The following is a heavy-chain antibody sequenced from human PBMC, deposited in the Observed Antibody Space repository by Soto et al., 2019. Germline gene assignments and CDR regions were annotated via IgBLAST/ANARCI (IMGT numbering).Heavy chain of an antibody. CDR3: ARIRGGSSSNFDYYGMDV. V-gene: IGHV3-30-3*01. J-gene: IGHJ6*02. D-gene: IGHD6-6*01. CDR2: ISYDGSNK. Sequence: QVQLVQSGGGVMKPGSSLRLSCAASGFTFSTYAMHWVRQAPGKGLEWVALISYDGSNKYYAATVKGRSTITRDNSTNTSYLKANSQRAKVTAVYYCARIRGGSSSNFDYYGMDVWGQGTTVTFSS. CDR1: GFTFSTYA.